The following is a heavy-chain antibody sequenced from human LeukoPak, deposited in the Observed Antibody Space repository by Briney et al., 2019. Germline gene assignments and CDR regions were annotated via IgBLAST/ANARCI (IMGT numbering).Heavy chain of an antibody. Sequence: SVKVSCKASGGTFSSYTISWVRQAPGQGLEWMGRIIPILGIANYAQKFQGRVTITAGKSTSTAYMELSSLRSEDTAVYYCARDTVAGTGDYWGQGTLVTVSS. CDR3: ARDTVAGTGDY. CDR2: IIPILGIA. V-gene: IGHV1-69*04. D-gene: IGHD6-19*01. J-gene: IGHJ4*02. CDR1: GGTFSSYT.